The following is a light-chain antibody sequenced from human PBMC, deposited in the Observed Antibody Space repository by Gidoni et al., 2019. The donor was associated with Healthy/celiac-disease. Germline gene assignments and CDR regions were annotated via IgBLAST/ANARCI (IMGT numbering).Light chain of an antibody. J-gene: IGKJ3*01. CDR1: QGISSW. CDR2: AAS. Sequence: DIQMTQSPSSVSASVGDRVTITCRASQGISSWLDWYQQKPGKAPKLLIYAASSLQSGGPSRFSGSGSGTDFTLTISSLQPEDFATYYCQQANSFPLTFGPGTKVDIK. CDR3: QQANSFPLT. V-gene: IGKV1-12*01.